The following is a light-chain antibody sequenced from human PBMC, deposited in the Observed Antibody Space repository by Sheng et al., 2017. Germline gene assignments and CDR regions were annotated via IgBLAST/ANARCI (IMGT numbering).Light chain of an antibody. Sequence: QSVLTQPPSVSGAPGQRVTISCTGSSSNIGAGYDVHWYQQLPGTAPKLLIYVNINRPSGVPDRFSGSKSGTSASLAITGLQAEDEADYYCHSYDNSLSGWVFGGGTKLTVL. CDR1: SSNIGAGYD. CDR2: VNI. J-gene: IGLJ3*02. V-gene: IGLV1-40*01. CDR3: HSYDNSLSGWV.